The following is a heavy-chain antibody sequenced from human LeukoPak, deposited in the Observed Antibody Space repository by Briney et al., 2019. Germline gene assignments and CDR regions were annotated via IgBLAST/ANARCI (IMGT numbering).Heavy chain of an antibody. CDR1: GYTFTSYD. J-gene: IGHJ4*02. D-gene: IGHD3-9*01. CDR2: VNPNSGNT. Sequence: GASVTVSCKASGYTFTSYDINWVRQAPGQGLEWMGWVNPNSGNTGYAQNFQGRVTMTRDTSTSTAYMELSSLRSEDTAVYYCARVTYYHILTGSYSGGDFDHWGQGTLVTVSS. V-gene: IGHV1-8*01. CDR3: ARVTYYHILTGSYSGGDFDH.